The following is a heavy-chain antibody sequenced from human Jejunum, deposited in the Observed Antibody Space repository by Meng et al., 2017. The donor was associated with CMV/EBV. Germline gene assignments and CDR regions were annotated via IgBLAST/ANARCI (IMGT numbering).Heavy chain of an antibody. J-gene: IGHJ4*02. CDR1: FTFSSYA. V-gene: IGHV3-23*01. CDR3: AKDFTIFGVVTTFDY. D-gene: IGHD3-3*01. Sequence: FTFSSYAMRWVSQAPGKGLEWVSAISGSGGSTYYADSVKGRFTISRDNSKNTLYLQMNSLRAEDTAVYYCAKDFTIFGVVTTFDYWGQGTRVTVSS. CDR2: ISGSGGST.